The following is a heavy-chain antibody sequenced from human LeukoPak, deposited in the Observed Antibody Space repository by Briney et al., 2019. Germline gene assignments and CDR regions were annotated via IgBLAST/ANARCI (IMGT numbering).Heavy chain of an antibody. D-gene: IGHD3-3*01. V-gene: IGHV3-7*03. J-gene: IGHJ4*02. CDR1: GFSFSTYW. CDR2: MNEDRSQI. Sequence: GGSLRLSCAASGFSFSTYWMSWVRQAPGRGLEWVATMNEDRSQIYYVDSVKGRFTISRDNAKNPLYLQMNNLRADDTAVYYCASFWNGYFDYWGRGTLVTVSS. CDR3: ASFWNGYFDY.